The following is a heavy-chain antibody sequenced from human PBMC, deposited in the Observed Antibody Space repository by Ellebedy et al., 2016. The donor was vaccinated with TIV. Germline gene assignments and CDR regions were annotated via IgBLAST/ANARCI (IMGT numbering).Heavy chain of an antibody. CDR2: ISYDGSNK. Sequence: PGGSLRLSCAASGFTFSSYAMHWVRQAPGKGLEWVAVISYDGSNKYYADSVKGRFTISRDNSKNTLYLQMNSLRAEDTAVYYCARETELVTMIVVADIGGFDYWGQGTLVTVSS. D-gene: IGHD3-22*01. V-gene: IGHV3-30-3*01. J-gene: IGHJ4*02. CDR1: GFTFSSYA. CDR3: ARETELVTMIVVADIGGFDY.